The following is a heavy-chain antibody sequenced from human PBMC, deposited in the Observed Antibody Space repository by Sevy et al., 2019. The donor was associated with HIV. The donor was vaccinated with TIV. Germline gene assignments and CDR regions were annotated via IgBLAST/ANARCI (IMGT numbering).Heavy chain of an antibody. Sequence: GGSLRLSCATSGFSFSTHGMHWVRRAPGYGPEWVAVISSEGSYKNYADSAKGRFTISRDNSNNMLYLQMNSLRPEDTAIYYCARDAGYDIVWYLGYWGQGTLVTVSS. J-gene: IGHJ4*02. V-gene: IGHV3-30*03. D-gene: IGHD2-15*01. CDR1: GFSFSTHG. CDR2: ISSEGSYK. CDR3: ARDAGYDIVWYLGY.